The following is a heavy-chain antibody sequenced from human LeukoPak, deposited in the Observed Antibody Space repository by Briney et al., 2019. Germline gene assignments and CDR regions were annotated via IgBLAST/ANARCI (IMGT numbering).Heavy chain of an antibody. Sequence: GGSLRLSCVVSGFTFSSYSMNWVRQAPGKGLEWVSSISSSSNYIYYAGSFKGRFTISRDNAKTSLYLQMNSLRAEDTAVYYRARDRIPFQHWGQGTLVTVSS. CDR1: GFTFSSYS. D-gene: IGHD2-21*01. J-gene: IGHJ1*01. CDR2: ISSSSNYI. V-gene: IGHV3-21*01. CDR3: ARDRIPFQH.